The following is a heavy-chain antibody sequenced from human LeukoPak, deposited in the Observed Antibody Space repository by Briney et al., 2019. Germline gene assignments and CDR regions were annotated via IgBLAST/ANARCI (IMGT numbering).Heavy chain of an antibody. CDR3: AKAVDGRGYYFERGADF. CDR1: EFTLSSYA. CDR2: ISGNGAHS. J-gene: IGHJ4*02. Sequence: EGSLRLSCAASEFTLSSYAMSWVRQAPGKGLEWVSSISGNGAHSYYADSVKGRFTISRDFSRNAVYLQMSSLRVEDTAEYYCAKAVDGRGYYFERGADFWGQGTMVTVSS. D-gene: IGHD3-22*01. V-gene: IGHV3-23*01.